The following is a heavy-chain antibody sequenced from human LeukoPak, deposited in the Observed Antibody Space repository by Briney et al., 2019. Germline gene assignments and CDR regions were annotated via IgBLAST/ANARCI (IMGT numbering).Heavy chain of an antibody. V-gene: IGHV4-59*01. J-gene: IGHJ4*02. D-gene: IGHD2-15*01. CDR1: GGSISSYY. CDR2: IYYSGST. CDR3: ARDSVAGFDY. Sequence: SETLSLTCTVSGGSISSYYWSWIRQPPGKGLEWVGYIYYSGSTNYNPSLKSRVTISVDTSKNQFSLKLSSVTAADTAVYYCARDSVAGFDYWGQGTLVTVSS.